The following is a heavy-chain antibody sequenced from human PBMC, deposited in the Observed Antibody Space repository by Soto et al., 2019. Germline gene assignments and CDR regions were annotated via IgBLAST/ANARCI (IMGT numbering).Heavy chain of an antibody. CDR2: ISGSGGST. CDR1: GFTFSSYA. CDR3: AKEDSSSYYYYGMDD. D-gene: IGHD6-6*01. V-gene: IGHV3-23*01. J-gene: IGHJ6*02. Sequence: GGSLRLSCAASGFTFSSYAMSWVRQAPGKGLEWVSAISGSGGSTYYADSVKGRFTISRDNSKNTLYLQMNSLRAEDTAVDYCAKEDSSSYYYYGMDDWGQGTTVTVSS.